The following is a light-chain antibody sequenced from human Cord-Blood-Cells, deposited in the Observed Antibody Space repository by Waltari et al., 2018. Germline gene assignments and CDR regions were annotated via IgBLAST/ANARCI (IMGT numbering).Light chain of an antibody. CDR3: YSTDSSGNHYV. CDR1: SLPKKS. CDR2: EDS. V-gene: IGLV3-10*01. Sequence: SYELTPPPSVSVSPGPTARIHCTGNSLPKKSAYWYQQKSGQAPVLVIYEDSKRPSGIPERFSGSSSGTMATLTISGAQVEDEADYYCYSTDSSGNHYVFGTGTKVTVL. J-gene: IGLJ1*01.